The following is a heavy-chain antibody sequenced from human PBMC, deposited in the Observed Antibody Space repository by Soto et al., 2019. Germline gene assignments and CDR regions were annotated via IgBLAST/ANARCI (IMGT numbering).Heavy chain of an antibody. CDR3: ARVSDPMVVAASHDY. J-gene: IGHJ4*02. Sequence: QVQLVQSGAEVKKPGASVKVSCRASGYTFTSYGISWVRQAPGQGLEWMGWISAYNGNTNYAQKLQGRVTMTTDTSTSTAYMELRSLRSDDTAVYYCARVSDPMVVAASHDYWGQGTLVTVSS. CDR1: GYTFTSYG. CDR2: ISAYNGNT. D-gene: IGHD2-15*01. V-gene: IGHV1-18*01.